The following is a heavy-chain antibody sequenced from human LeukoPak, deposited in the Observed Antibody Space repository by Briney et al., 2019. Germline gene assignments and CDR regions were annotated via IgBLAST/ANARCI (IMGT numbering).Heavy chain of an antibody. V-gene: IGHV3-74*01. D-gene: IGHD2-2*01. Sequence: GGSLRLSCAASTFTFSNYWMHWVGQAPGKGLVWVSRINIDGRSISYADCVKRRFTISRDGAKNTLYLQMNSLRAEDTAVYYCARGRYCTTSSCYSYYHYYNMDVWGKGTTVTVS. J-gene: IGHJ6*03. CDR2: INIDGRSI. CDR1: TFTFSNYW. CDR3: ARGRYCTTSSCYSYYHYYNMDV.